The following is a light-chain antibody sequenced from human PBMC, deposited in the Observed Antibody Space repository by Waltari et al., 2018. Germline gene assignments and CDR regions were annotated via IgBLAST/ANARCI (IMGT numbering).Light chain of an antibody. V-gene: IGKV1-33*01. CDR3: QQRRNT. CDR2: DAS. J-gene: IGKJ4*01. Sequence: DIQMTQSPSSLSASVGDRVTITCQASQDISNYLNWYQQKPVKAPKLLIYDASNLETGVPSRFSGSGSGTDFTFTISSLQPEDIATYYCQQRRNTFGGGTKVEIK. CDR1: QDISNY.